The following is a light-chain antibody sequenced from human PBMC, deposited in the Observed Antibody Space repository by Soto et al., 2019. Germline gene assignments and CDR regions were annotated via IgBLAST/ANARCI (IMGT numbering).Light chain of an antibody. CDR1: QSITSE. J-gene: IGKJ2*01. CDR2: GAS. CDR3: QQGHNWPLT. Sequence: EILMTQSPATLSVSPGERATLSCRASQSITSELAWYQQKPGQPPRLLIYGASTRATGVPARFSGSGSGSEFTLTISGLQSEDFAVYYCQQGHNWPLTFGQGTRLEI. V-gene: IGKV3-15*01.